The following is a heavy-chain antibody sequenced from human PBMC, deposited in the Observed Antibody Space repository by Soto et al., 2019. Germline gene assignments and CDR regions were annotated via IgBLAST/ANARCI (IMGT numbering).Heavy chain of an antibody. J-gene: IGHJ4*02. CDR3: AHRRPLPGSGSYYTYFDY. CDR1: GFSLSTSGVG. V-gene: IGHV2-5*01. CDR2: IYWNDDK. D-gene: IGHD3-10*01. Sequence: QITLKESGPTLVKPKQTLTLTCTFSGFSLSTSGVGVGWIRQPPGTALEWLALIYWNDDKRYSPSLKSRLTITKDTSKNQVVLTMTNMDPVDTATYYCAHRRPLPGSGSYYTYFDYWGQGTLVTVSS.